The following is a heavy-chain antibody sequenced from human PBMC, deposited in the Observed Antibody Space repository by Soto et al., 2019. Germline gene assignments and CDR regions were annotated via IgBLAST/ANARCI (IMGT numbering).Heavy chain of an antibody. CDR2: ISWNSGSI. V-gene: IGHV3-9*01. CDR3: AKDISGTTVTTGWFDP. CDR1: GFTFDDYA. D-gene: IGHD4-17*01. Sequence: EVQLVESGGGLVQPGRSPRLSCAASGFTFDDYAMHWVRQAPGKGLEWVSGISWNSGSIGYADSVKGRFTISRDNAKNSLYLQMNSLRAEDTALYYCAKDISGTTVTTGWFDPWGQGTLVTVSS. J-gene: IGHJ5*02.